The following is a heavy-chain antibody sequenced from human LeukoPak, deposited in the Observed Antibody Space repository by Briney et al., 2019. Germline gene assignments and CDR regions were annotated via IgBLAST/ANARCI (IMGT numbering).Heavy chain of an antibody. CDR2: VYTSGST. CDR3: AREVFAYMDV. J-gene: IGHJ6*03. Sequence: PSETLSLTCTVSGGSFSSYYWNWIRQPAGKGLEWIGRVYTSGSTNYNPSLKSRLTMSVDTSKNQFSLKLSSVTAADTAVYYCAREVFAYMDVWGKGTTVTVSS. V-gene: IGHV4-4*07. CDR1: GGSFSSYY.